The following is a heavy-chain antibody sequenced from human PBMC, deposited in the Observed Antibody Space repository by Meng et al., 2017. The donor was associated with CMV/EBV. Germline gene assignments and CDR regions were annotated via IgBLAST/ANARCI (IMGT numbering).Heavy chain of an antibody. Sequence: GGSLRLSCAASGFTVSSNYMSWVRQAPGKGLEWVSVIYSGGSTYYADSVKGRFTISRDNSKSTLYLQMNSLRAEDTAVYYCASMVVTRGWFDPWGQGTLVTVSS. D-gene: IGHD4/OR15-4a*01. CDR2: IYSGGST. CDR3: ASMVVTRGWFDP. J-gene: IGHJ5*02. V-gene: IGHV3-53*01. CDR1: GFTVSSNY.